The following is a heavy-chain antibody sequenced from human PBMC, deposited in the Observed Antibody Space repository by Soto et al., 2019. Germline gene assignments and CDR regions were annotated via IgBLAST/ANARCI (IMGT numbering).Heavy chain of an antibody. D-gene: IGHD6-13*01. CDR2: IYPGDSDT. J-gene: IGHJ4*02. Sequence: GESLKISCKGSGYSFTSYWIGWVRQMPGKGLEWMGIIYPGDSDTSYSPTFQGQVTISADKSISTAYLQWSSLKASDTAMYYCASHGDGGSSWFDYWGQGPLVTVSS. CDR3: ASHGDGGSSWFDY. V-gene: IGHV5-51*01. CDR1: GYSFTSYW.